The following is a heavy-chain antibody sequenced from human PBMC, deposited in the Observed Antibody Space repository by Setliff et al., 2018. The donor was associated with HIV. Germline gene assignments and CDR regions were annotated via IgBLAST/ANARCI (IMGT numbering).Heavy chain of an antibody. Sequence: KPSETLSLTCAVYGGSFSGYYWSWIRQPPGKGLEWIGEINHSGSTNYNPSLKSRVTISVDTSKNQFSLKLSSVTAADTAVYYCAGHREYSSSSNYWGQGTLVTVSS. CDR2: INHSGST. CDR3: AGHREYSSSSNY. D-gene: IGHD6-6*01. CDR1: GGSFSGYY. V-gene: IGHV4-34*01. J-gene: IGHJ4*02.